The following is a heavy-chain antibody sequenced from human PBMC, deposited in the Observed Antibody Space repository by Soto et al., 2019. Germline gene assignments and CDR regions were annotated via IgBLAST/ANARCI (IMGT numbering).Heavy chain of an antibody. CDR3: ARGGAAAATGAFDI. V-gene: IGHV1-2*04. CDR2: INPNSGGT. D-gene: IGHD6-13*01. Sequence: GASVKVSCKASGHTFTGYYMHWVRQAPGQGLEWMGWINPNSGGTNYAQKFQGWVTMTRDTSISTAYMELSRLRSDDTAVYYCARGGAAAATGAFDIWGQGTMVTVSS. CDR1: GHTFTGYY. J-gene: IGHJ3*02.